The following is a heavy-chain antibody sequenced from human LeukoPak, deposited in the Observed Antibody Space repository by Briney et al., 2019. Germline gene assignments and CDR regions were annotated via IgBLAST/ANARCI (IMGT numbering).Heavy chain of an antibody. CDR3: AGDPGHYYYYYMDV. CDR2: ISTSSDTI. CDR1: GFTFSSYH. V-gene: IGHV3-48*01. Sequence: PGGSLRLSCAASGFTFSSYHMNWVRQAPGKGLEWVSYISTSSDTIYYADSVKGRFTMSRDNAKNSLYLQMNSLRAEDTAVYYRAGDPGHYYYYYMDVWGKGTTVTVSS. J-gene: IGHJ6*03.